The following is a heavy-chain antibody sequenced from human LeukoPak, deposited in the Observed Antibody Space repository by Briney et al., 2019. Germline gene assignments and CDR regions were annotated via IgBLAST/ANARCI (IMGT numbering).Heavy chain of an antibody. CDR3: ARWYSSSWYISGFDY. CDR1: GFTFSSYS. V-gene: IGHV3-48*04. J-gene: IGHJ4*02. Sequence: GGSLRLSCAASGFTFSSYSMNWVRQAPGKGLEWVSYISSSSSTIYYADSVKGRFTISRDNAKNSLYLQMNSLRAEDTAVYYCARWYSSSWYISGFDYWGQGTLVTVSS. CDR2: ISSSSSTI. D-gene: IGHD6-13*01.